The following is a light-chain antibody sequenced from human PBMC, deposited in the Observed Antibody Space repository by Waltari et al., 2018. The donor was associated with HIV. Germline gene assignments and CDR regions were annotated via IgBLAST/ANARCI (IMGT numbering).Light chain of an antibody. CDR3: ASYGDTNRVL. CDR1: SSDVGGYEY. J-gene: IGLJ6*01. V-gene: IGLV2-8*01. Sequence: QSALTQPPSASGSLGHLVTLSCSGTSSDVGGYEYAPWYRTHPDKDPQLIIYEVNKRPSGVPDRFSGSKSDNTASLTVAGLQDDDEAHYYCASYGDTNRVLFGGGTRVTVL. CDR2: EVN.